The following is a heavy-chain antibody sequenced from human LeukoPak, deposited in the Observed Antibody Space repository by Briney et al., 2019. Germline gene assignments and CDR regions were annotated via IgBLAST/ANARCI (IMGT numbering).Heavy chain of an antibody. CDR2: ISWDGGST. CDR1: GFTFDDYA. CDR3: AKDMREVHGYCSGGSCYSIYYYMDV. Sequence: PGGSLRLSCAASGFTFDDYAMHWVRQAPGKGLEWVSLISWDGGSTYYADSVKGRFTISRDNSKNSLYLQMNSLRAEDTALYYCAKDMREVHGYCSGGSCYSIYYYMDVWGKGTTVTVSS. V-gene: IGHV3-43D*03. D-gene: IGHD2-15*01. J-gene: IGHJ6*03.